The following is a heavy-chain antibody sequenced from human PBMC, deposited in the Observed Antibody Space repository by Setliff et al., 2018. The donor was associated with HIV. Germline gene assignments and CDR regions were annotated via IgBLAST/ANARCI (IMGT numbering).Heavy chain of an antibody. J-gene: IGHJ4*02. CDR3: ARDYYGSGSYFILDY. D-gene: IGHD3-10*01. CDR1: GYTFTSYG. Sequence: ASVKVSCKASGYTFTSYGMSWARQAPGQGLEWMGWISAYNGNTHYAQKLQGRVTMTTDTSTSTAYMELRSLRSDDTAVYYCARDYYGSGSYFILDYWGPGTLVTVSS. CDR2: ISAYNGNT. V-gene: IGHV1-18*01.